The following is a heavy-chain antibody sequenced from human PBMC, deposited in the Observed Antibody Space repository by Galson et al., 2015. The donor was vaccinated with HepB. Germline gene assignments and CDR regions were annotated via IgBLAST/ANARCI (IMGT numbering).Heavy chain of an antibody. Sequence: SVKVSCKASGYTFTSYAMHWVRQAPGQRLEWMGWINAGNGNTKYSQKFQGRVTITRDTSASTAYMELSSLRSEDTAVYYCASAPPSRGAHFDIWGQGTMVTVSS. J-gene: IGHJ3*02. CDR2: INAGNGNT. V-gene: IGHV1-3*01. CDR3: ASAPPSRGAHFDI. D-gene: IGHD3-10*01. CDR1: GYTFTSYA.